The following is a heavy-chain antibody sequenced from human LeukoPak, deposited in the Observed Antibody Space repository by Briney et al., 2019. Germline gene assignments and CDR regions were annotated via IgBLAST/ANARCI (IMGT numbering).Heavy chain of an antibody. D-gene: IGHD3-10*02. CDR2: IYYSGST. Sequence: PSETLSLTCTVSGDSITSYYWSWIRQPPGKGLEWIGYIYYSGSTNYNPSLKSRVIISLDTSKNQFSLKLSSVTAADTAVYYCATQILLCHYYWGQGTLVTVSS. V-gene: IGHV4-59*08. J-gene: IGHJ4*02. CDR3: ATQILLCHYY. CDR1: GDSITSYY.